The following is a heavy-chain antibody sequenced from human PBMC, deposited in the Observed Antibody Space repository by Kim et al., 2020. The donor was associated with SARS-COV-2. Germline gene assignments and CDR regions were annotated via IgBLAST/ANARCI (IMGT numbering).Heavy chain of an antibody. J-gene: IGHJ4*02. Sequence: GGSLRLSCAASGFTFSSYSMNWVRQAPGKGLEWVSYISSSSSTIYYADSVKGRFTISRDNAKNSLYLQMNSLRDEDTAVYYCAREAYSSSWDYFDYWGQGTLVTVSS. CDR2: ISSSSSTI. CDR1: GFTFSSYS. V-gene: IGHV3-48*02. D-gene: IGHD6-13*01. CDR3: AREAYSSSWDYFDY.